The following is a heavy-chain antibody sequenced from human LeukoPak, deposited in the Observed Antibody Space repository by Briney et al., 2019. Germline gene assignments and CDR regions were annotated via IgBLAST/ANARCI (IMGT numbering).Heavy chain of an antibody. CDR1: GDSVSSNNGA. Sequence: SQTLSLTCAISGDSVSSNNGAWSWIRQPPGKGLEWIGYIYYSGSTNYNPSLKSRVTISVDTSKNQFSLKLSSVTAADTAVYYCARDQWFGELIVWGQGTLVTVSS. D-gene: IGHD3-10*01. J-gene: IGHJ4*02. CDR2: IYYSGST. CDR3: ARDQWFGELIV. V-gene: IGHV4-59*02.